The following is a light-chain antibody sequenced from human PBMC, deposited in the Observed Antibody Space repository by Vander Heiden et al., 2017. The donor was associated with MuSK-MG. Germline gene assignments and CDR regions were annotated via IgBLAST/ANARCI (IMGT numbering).Light chain of an antibody. J-gene: IGLJ3*02. Sequence: QSALTQPASVSGSPGRSTTTSCTGTSSDVGAYNYLPWSQQHPGKAPKAVIYDVSNRPSGVSYRFAGSKSGNAASLTSAGLQAEDEADYYCSSVTTRDTDVFGGGTKLTVL. CDR1: SSDVGAYNY. CDR3: SSVTTRDTDV. CDR2: DVS. V-gene: IGLV2-14*03.